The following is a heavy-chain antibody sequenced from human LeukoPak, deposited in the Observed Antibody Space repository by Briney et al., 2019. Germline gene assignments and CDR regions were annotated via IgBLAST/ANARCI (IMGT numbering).Heavy chain of an antibody. Sequence: SETLSLTCAVYGGSFSGYYWSWIRQPPGKGLEWTGEINHSGSTNYNPSLKSRVTISVDTSKNQFSLKLSAVTAADTAVYYCARVNYGDYYFDYWGQGALVTVSS. V-gene: IGHV4-34*01. J-gene: IGHJ4*02. CDR3: ARVNYGDYYFDY. D-gene: IGHD4-17*01. CDR1: GGSFSGYY. CDR2: INHSGST.